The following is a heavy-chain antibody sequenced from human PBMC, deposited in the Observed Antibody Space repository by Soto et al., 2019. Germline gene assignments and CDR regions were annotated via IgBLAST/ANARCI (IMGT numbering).Heavy chain of an antibody. CDR1: GGTFSSYA. Sequence: QVQLVQSGAEVKKPGSSVKVSCKASGGTFSSYAISWVRQAPGQGLEWMGGIIPIFGTANYAQKFQGRVTITADKSTSTAYMELSSLRSEDTAVYYCARDRYKYYYDSSGYYYFDYWGQGTLVTVSS. CDR2: IIPIFGTA. CDR3: ARDRYKYYYDSSGYYYFDY. D-gene: IGHD3-22*01. J-gene: IGHJ4*02. V-gene: IGHV1-69*06.